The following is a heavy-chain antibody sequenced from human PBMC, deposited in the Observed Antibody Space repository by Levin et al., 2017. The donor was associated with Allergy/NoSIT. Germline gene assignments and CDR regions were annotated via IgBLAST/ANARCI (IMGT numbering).Heavy chain of an antibody. CDR1: GFNFSSYG. V-gene: IGHV3-30*18. D-gene: IGHD2-8*02. CDR2: ISYDGSHT. Sequence: GGSLRLSCIGSGFNFSSYGMHWVRQAPGKGLEWVGVISYDGSHTIYGDSVKGRLTISRDNSKNSLFLQIDSLKTEDTAMYYFANHFHDTGPDFWGQGTTVTVSS. J-gene: IGHJ4*02. CDR3: ANHFHDTGPDF.